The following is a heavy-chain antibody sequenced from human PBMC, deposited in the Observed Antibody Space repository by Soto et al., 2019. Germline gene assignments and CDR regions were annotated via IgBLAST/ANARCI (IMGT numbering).Heavy chain of an antibody. J-gene: IGHJ6*03. D-gene: IGHD5-12*01. V-gene: IGHV4-59*08. CDR3: ARHLLRFPQTVFYMDV. CDR2: IYYSGST. Sequence: SETLSLTCTVSGGSISSYYWSWIRQPPGKGLEWIGYIYYSGSTNYNPSLKSRVTISVDTSKNQFSLKLSSVTAADTAVYYCARHLLRFPQTVFYMDVWGKGTTVTVSS. CDR1: GGSISSYY.